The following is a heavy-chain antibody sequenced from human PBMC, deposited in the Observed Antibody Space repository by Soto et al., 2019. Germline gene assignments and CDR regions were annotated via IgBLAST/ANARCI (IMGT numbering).Heavy chain of an antibody. D-gene: IGHD2-2*01. V-gene: IGHV1-69*13. CDR1: GGTFSSYA. CDR3: ARDTTGIVVVPAAPLAPDYHYGMDV. Sequence: SVKVSCKASGGTFSSYAISWVRQAPGQGLEWMGGIIPIFGTANYAQKFQGRVTITADESTSTAYMELSSLRSEDTAVYYCARDTTGIVVVPAAPLAPDYHYGMDVWGQGTTVTVSS. CDR2: IIPIFGTA. J-gene: IGHJ6*02.